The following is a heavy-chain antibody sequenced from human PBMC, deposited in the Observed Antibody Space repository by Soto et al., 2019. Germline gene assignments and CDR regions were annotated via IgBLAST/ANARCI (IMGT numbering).Heavy chain of an antibody. V-gene: IGHV4-59*11. D-gene: IGHD3-3*01. CDR1: GGSISSLY. CDR3: ARARFLEWLPAGNYYGMDV. Sequence: SETLSLTCTVSGGSISSLYWSWIRQPPGKGLEWIGYIYYSGSTNYNPSLKSRVTISVDTSKNQFSLKLSSVTAADTAVYYCARARFLEWLPAGNYYGMDVWGQGTTVTVSS. J-gene: IGHJ6*02. CDR2: IYYSGST.